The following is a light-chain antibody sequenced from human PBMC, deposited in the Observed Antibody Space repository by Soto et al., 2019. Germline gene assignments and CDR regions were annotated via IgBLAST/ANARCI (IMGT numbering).Light chain of an antibody. CDR2: GAS. V-gene: IGKV3-15*01. Sequence: EIVMTQSPATLSVSPGERATLSCRASQSVSSNLAWYQQKPGQAPRLLIYGASTRATGIPARFSGSGSGTEFTLTISSLQSEDFAVYYCQQYNNWHPKYTFGQGTKVDI. CDR3: QQYNNWHPKYT. CDR1: QSVSSN. J-gene: IGKJ2*01.